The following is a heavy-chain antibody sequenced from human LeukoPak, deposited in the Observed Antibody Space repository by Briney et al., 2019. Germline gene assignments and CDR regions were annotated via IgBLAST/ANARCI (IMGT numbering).Heavy chain of an antibody. CDR2: IYGSGYT. Sequence: SETLSLTCTVSGDSITHYYWSWIRQPPGKGLEWIGYIYGSGYTNYNPSLKSRVTMSIDTSKNHFSLKLTSVTAADTATYYCARETSLAGFASGLGFNYWGQGILVTVSS. J-gene: IGHJ4*02. CDR3: ARETSLAGFASGLGFNY. D-gene: IGHD6-19*01. CDR1: GDSITHYY. V-gene: IGHV4-59*01.